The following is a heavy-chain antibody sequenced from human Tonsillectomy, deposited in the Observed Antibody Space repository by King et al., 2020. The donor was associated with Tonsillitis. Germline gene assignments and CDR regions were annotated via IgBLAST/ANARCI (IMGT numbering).Heavy chain of an antibody. D-gene: IGHD2-8*02. V-gene: IGHV3-23*04. CDR1: GFNFRSYG. Sequence: VQLVESGGGLVQPGGSLRLSCAASGFNFRSYGMTWVRQAPGKGLDWVSAIGGSGVSQYYADTVKGRFTISRDNSKNTVSLQMNSLRVEDTAVYYCAKEVGGVFYVDGGQGTLVPVSS. CDR3: AKEVGGVFYVD. CDR2: IGGSGVSQ. J-gene: IGHJ4*02.